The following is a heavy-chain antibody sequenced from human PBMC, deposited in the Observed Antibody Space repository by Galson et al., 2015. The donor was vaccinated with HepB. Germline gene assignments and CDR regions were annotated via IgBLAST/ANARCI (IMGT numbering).Heavy chain of an antibody. CDR3: SRDRMFYQAYGRCYYYYGIDV. CDR1: GFTFTSYG. Sequence: SVKVSCTASGFTFTSYGISWVRQAPGQGLEWMGWISAYNGNTNYAQTLQGRVTMTTDTSTNTAYMQMMTLRSDDTAVYYCSRDRMFYQAYGRCYYYYGIDVWGQGTTVTVSS. D-gene: IGHD2-2*01. CDR2: ISAYNGNT. V-gene: IGHV1-18*01. J-gene: IGHJ6*02.